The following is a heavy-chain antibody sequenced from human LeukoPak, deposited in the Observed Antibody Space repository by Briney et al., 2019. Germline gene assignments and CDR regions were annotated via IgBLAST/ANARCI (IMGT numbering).Heavy chain of an antibody. Sequence: ASVKVSCKASGYTFSNYGITWVRQAPGQGLEWMGWSIAYNGNINYAQRVQGRVTMTTDTSTSTAYMELRSLRSDDTAVYYCARVVVVAATRGTWYFDLWGRGTLVTVSS. CDR2: SIAYNGNI. V-gene: IGHV1-18*01. CDR3: ARVVVVAATRGTWYFDL. CDR1: GYTFSNYG. J-gene: IGHJ2*01. D-gene: IGHD2-15*01.